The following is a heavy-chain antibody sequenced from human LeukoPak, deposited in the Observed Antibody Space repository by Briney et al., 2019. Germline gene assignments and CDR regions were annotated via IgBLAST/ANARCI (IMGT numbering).Heavy chain of an antibody. CDR3: ARDGGYSGYANYFDY. V-gene: IGHV3-30*03. CDR1: GFTFSSYS. J-gene: IGHJ4*02. D-gene: IGHD5-12*01. Sequence: GGSLRLSCAASGFTFSSYSMNWVRQAPGKGLEWVAVISYDGSNKYYADSVKGRFTISRDNSKNTLYLQMNSLRAEDTAVCYCARDGGYSGYANYFDYWGQGTLVTVSS. CDR2: ISYDGSNK.